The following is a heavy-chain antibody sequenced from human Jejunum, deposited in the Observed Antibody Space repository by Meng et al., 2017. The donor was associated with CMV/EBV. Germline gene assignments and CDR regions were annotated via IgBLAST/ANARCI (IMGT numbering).Heavy chain of an antibody. CDR2: MSPTVSS. D-gene: IGHD1-26*01. J-gene: IGHJ4*02. CDR1: SATRLTW. CDR3: ARGRSTRTTSYEGAFGY. V-gene: IGHV4-4*02. Sequence: SATRLTWCSWLGRPPGKGLEWVGEMSPTVSSNYKPTLNSRVSICLDRFTNQFSLKLSSVTAADTAVYYCARGRSTRTTSYEGAFGYWGQGILVTVSS.